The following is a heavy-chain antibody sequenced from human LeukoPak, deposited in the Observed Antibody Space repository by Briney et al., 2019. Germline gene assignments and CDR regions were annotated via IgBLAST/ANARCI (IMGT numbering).Heavy chain of an antibody. D-gene: IGHD1-26*01. CDR2: ISYDGSNK. CDR3: AKGFVGGALDY. Sequence: GGSLRLSCAASGFTFSSYDMHWVRQAPGKGLEWVAVISYDGSNKYYADSVKGRFTISRDNSKNTLYLQMNSLRAEDTAVYYCAKGFVGGALDYWGQGTLVTVSS. CDR1: GFTFSSYD. V-gene: IGHV3-30*18. J-gene: IGHJ4*02.